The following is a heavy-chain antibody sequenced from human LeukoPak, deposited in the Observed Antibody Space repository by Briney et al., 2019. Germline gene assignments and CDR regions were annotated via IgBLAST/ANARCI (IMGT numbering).Heavy chain of an antibody. D-gene: IGHD3-10*01. CDR3: ARDGGGSGRNYYYGLDV. CDR2: ISRGSYI. Sequence: GVSLRLSCAASGFIFSNYRMNWVRRAPGKGLEWVSSISRGSYIYYADSVKGRFTISRDNAKNSLYLQMNSLRAEDTAVYYCARDGGGSGRNYYYGLDVWGQGTTVTVSS. V-gene: IGHV3-21*01. CDR1: GFIFSNYR. J-gene: IGHJ6*02.